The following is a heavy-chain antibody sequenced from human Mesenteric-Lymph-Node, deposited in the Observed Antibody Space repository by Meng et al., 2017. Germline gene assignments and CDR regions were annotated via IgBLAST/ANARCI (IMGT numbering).Heavy chain of an antibody. V-gene: IGHV3-11*01. J-gene: IGHJ3*02. CDR3: ARATVTTNDAFDI. CDR1: GFTFSDYY. D-gene: IGHD4-17*01. Sequence: GGSLRLSCGGSGFTFSDYYMSWIRQAPGKGLEWVSYISSSGSTIYYADSVKGRFTISRDNAKNSLYLQMNSLRAEDTAVYYCARATVTTNDAFDIWGQGTMVTVSS. CDR2: ISSSGSTI.